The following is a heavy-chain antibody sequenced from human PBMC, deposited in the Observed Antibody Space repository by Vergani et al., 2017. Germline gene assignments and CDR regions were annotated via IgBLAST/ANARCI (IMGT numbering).Heavy chain of an antibody. J-gene: IGHJ4*02. Sequence: QVQLQESGPGLVKPSETLSLTFIVSGSYISPYYWSWIRQPAGKGLEWIGRIYTSESNNYNPSLKSRVTMSVDTSKNQFSLKLSFVTAADTAVYYCAREYSSSVGFLAYWGQGTLVTVSS. CDR3: AREYSSSVGFLAY. CDR2: IYTSESN. D-gene: IGHD6-6*01. V-gene: IGHV4-4*07. CDR1: GSYISPYY.